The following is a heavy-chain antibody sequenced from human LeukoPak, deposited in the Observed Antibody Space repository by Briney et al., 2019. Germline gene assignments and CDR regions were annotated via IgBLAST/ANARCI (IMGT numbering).Heavy chain of an antibody. CDR2: ISGRGDIT. CDR3: AKTHKQVVPAAIKRAFDI. J-gene: IGHJ3*02. Sequence: GGSLRLSCAASGLTFSNYAMTWVRQAPGKGLEWVSDISGRGDITYYADSVKGRFTISRDNSKITLYLLMNSLRAEDTAVYYCAKTHKQVVPAAIKRAFDIWGQGTMVTVSS. CDR1: GLTFSNYA. V-gene: IGHV3-23*01. D-gene: IGHD2-2*01.